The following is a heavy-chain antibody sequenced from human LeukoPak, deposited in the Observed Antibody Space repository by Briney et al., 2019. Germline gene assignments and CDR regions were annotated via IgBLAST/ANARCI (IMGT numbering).Heavy chain of an antibody. CDR2: ISYGWRT. CDR3: ARSISGIRSKFDC. CDR1: GGSISSYY. D-gene: IGHD1-20*01. V-gene: IGHV4-59*08. J-gene: IGHJ5*01. Sequence: PSETLSLTCTVSGGSISSYYWSWIRQRPRTGLDWNGYISYGWRTNYNPSLKCRAPMSIDTAKNQLSLNLTSVTAAATDVSYCARSISGIRSKFDCWGQATLVTVSS.